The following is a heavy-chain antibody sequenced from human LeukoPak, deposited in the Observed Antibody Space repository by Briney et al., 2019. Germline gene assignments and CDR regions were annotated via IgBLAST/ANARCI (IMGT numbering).Heavy chain of an antibody. CDR2: INTDGSYV. CDR3: GRGRSYGMDV. CDR1: GFTFSYDW. J-gene: IGHJ6*02. V-gene: IGHV3-74*01. Sequence: GGSLRLSCAVSGFTFSYDWMHWVRQGPGKGLVWVSGINTDGSYVTYADSVKGRFTISRDNAKNTLYVQMNSLRVEDTAVYYCGRGRSYGMDVWGQGTTVTVSS.